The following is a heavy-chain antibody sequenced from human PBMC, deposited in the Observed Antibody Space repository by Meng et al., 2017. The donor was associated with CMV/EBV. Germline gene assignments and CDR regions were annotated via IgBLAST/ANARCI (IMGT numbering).Heavy chain of an antibody. J-gene: IGHJ4*02. CDR2: ISYDGSNK. CDR1: GFTFSSYA. Sequence: GGSLRLSCAASGFTFSSYAMHWVRQAPGKGLEWVAVISYDGSNKYYADSAKGRFTISRDNSKNTLYLQMNSLRAEDTAVYYCARDRGYDFWSGSTDYWGQGTLVTVSS. CDR3: ARDRGYDFWSGSTDY. V-gene: IGHV3-30-3*01. D-gene: IGHD3-3*01.